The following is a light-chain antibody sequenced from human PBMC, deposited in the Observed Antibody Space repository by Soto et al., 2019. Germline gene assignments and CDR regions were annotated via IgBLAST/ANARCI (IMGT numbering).Light chain of an antibody. CDR1: SSDVGGYNA. J-gene: IGLJ1*01. CDR3: NSFRVSHLYV. Sequence: QSVLTQPASVSGSPGQTITISCTGTSSDVGGYNAVSWYQHHPGKAPKLIIYEVTHRPSGVSDRFSASKSGNTASLTISGLQADDEADYYCNSFRVSHLYVFGNGTKVTVL. CDR2: EVT. V-gene: IGLV2-14*01.